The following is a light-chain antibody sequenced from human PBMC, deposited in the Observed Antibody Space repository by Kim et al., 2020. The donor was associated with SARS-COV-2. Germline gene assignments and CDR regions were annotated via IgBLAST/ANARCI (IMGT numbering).Light chain of an antibody. V-gene: IGLV6-57*01. CDR1: SGSIVSNY. CDR2: EDN. J-gene: IGLJ3*02. Sequence: NFMLTQTHSVSESPGKTVTISCTRSSGSIVSNYVQWYQQRPGSSPTTVIYEDNHRPSGVPDRFSGSIDSSSNSASLTISGLKTEDETDYYCQSYDSSNHGVFGGGTQLTVL. CDR3: QSYDSSNHGV.